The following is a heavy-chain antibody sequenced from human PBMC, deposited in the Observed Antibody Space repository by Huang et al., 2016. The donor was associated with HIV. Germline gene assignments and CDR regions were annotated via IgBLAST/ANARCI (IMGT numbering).Heavy chain of an antibody. CDR3: ATGNYYEYFDY. CDR1: GYPFTTYW. D-gene: IGHD3-22*01. V-gene: IGHV5-51*03. Sequence: EVQLVQSGAEVKESGESLKISCKGSGYPFTTYWIGWGRQMPGKGLEGMGIIYPHDSQPRYSPTFQGQVTISADKSLSTAYLQWSSLRASDTALYYCATGNYYEYFDYWGQGTLVTVSS. J-gene: IGHJ4*02. CDR2: IYPHDSQP.